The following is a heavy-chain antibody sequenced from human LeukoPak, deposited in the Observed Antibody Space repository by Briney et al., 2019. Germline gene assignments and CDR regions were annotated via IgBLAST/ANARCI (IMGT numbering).Heavy chain of an antibody. CDR1: GGSFSGYS. D-gene: IGHD4-23*01. Sequence: PSETLSLTCAVYGGSFSGYSWRWIRQPPGKGLEWIGSIHYSGSTYYNPSLKSRVTISVDTSKNQFSLKLSSVTAADTVVYYCANHYDGHAFDIWGQGTMVTVSS. J-gene: IGHJ3*02. CDR3: ANHYDGHAFDI. V-gene: IGHV4-34*01. CDR2: IHYSGST.